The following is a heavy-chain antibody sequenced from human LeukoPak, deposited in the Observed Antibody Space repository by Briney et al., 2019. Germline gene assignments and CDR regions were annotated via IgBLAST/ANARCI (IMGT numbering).Heavy chain of an antibody. J-gene: IGHJ1*01. CDR1: GYSFITYW. CDR3: ARPACSSTSCYLYFQH. D-gene: IGHD2-2*01. CDR2: IYPADSQT. V-gene: IGHV5-51*01. Sequence: RGESLKISCKASGYSFITYWIGWVRQMPGKGLEWMGIIYPADSQTRYSPSSQGQVTISADKSISTAYLQWSSLKASDTAIYYCARPACSSTSCYLYFQHWGQGTLVTVSS.